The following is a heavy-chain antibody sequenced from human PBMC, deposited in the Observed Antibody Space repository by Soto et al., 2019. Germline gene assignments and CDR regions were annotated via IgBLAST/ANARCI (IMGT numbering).Heavy chain of an antibody. J-gene: IGHJ4*02. CDR3: ARDPFYCSSTSCYFYGEDQFDY. CDR2: ISSSSSYI. D-gene: IGHD2-2*01. V-gene: IGHV3-21*01. CDR1: GFTFSSYS. Sequence: GGSLRLSCAASGFTFSSYSMNWVRQAPGKGLEWVSSISSSSSYIYYADSVKGRFTISRDNAKNSLYLQMNSLRAEDTAVYYCARDPFYCSSTSCYFYGEDQFDYWGQGTLVTVSS.